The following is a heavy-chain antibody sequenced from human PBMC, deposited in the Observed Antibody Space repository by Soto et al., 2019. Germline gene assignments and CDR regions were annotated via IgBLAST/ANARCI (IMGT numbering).Heavy chain of an antibody. Sequence: GGSLRLSCAASGFTVSSNYMSWVRQAPGKGLEWVSVIYSGGSTYYADSVKGRFTISRDNSKNTLYLQMNSLRAEDTAVYYCARDDSRDYYYYYGMDVWGQGTTVTVSS. CDR2: IYSGGST. J-gene: IGHJ6*02. CDR1: GFTVSSNY. D-gene: IGHD5-18*01. CDR3: ARDDSRDYYYYYGMDV. V-gene: IGHV3-66*01.